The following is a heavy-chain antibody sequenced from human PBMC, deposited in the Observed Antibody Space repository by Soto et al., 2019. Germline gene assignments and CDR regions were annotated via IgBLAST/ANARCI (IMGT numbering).Heavy chain of an antibody. D-gene: IGHD3-3*01. J-gene: IGHJ6*02. CDR2: IYSGGST. CDR1: GFTVSSNY. Sequence: PGGSLRLSCAASGFTVSSNYMSWVRQAPGKGLEWVSVIYSGGSTYYADSVKGRFTISRDNSKNTLYLQMNSLRAEDTAVYYCARDSVLRFLEWFSGPYGMDVWGQGTTVTVSS. V-gene: IGHV3-66*01. CDR3: ARDSVLRFLEWFSGPYGMDV.